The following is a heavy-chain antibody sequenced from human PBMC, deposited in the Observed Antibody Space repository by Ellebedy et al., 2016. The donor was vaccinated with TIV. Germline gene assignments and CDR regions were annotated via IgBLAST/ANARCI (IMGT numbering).Heavy chain of an antibody. Sequence: GESLKISXAGSGFTFSRYAIHWVRQAPGKGLEWVAAISFDGGNKFYADSVKGRFTISRDNAKNVAYVQMNSLKTEDTALYYCARTMGVAVAGADSWGQGTLVTVSS. J-gene: IGHJ5*01. CDR1: GFTFSRYA. CDR2: ISFDGGNK. CDR3: ARTMGVAVAGADS. D-gene: IGHD6-19*01. V-gene: IGHV3-30*14.